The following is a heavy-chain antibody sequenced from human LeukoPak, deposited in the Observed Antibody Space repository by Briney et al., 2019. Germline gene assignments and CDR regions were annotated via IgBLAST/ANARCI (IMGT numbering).Heavy chain of an antibody. V-gene: IGHV4-59*08. J-gene: IGHJ6*02. Sequence: SETLSLTCTVSGGSISSHYWSWIRQPPGKGLEWIGYIYYSGSTNYNPSLKSRVTISVDTSKNQFSLKLGSVTAADTAVYYCARHLLESPPGEQGYCSGGSCYSAPEYYYYGMDVWGQGTTVTVSS. D-gene: IGHD2-15*01. CDR3: ARHLLESPPGEQGYCSGGSCYSAPEYYYYGMDV. CDR2: IYYSGST. CDR1: GGSISSHY.